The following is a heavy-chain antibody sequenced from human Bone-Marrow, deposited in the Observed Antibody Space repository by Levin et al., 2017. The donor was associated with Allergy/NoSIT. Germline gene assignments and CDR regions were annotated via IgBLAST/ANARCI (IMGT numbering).Heavy chain of an antibody. Sequence: GGSLRLSCAASGFTFSDHYMDWVRQAPGKGLEWVGRTRNKAKSYTTEYAASVKGRFTISRDDSKNSLYLQMSSLRTEDTAMYYCARGSSGSDNYYYGLDVWGQGTTVTVSS. CDR2: TRNKAKSYTT. CDR1: GFTFSDHY. CDR3: ARGSSGSDNYYYGLDV. D-gene: IGHD6-19*01. J-gene: IGHJ6*02. V-gene: IGHV3-72*01.